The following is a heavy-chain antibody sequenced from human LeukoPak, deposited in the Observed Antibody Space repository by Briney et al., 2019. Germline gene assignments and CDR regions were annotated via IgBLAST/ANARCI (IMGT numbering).Heavy chain of an antibody. CDR1: GYTFNSYA. J-gene: IGHJ5*02. CDR2: INTNTGNP. Sequence: WASVKVSCKASGYTFNSYAMNWVRQAPGQGLEWMGWINTNTGNPSYAQGFTGRFVFSLDTSVNTAYLQISSLRADDTAVYYCARVGGNLCFGELSYWFDPWGQGTLVTVSS. D-gene: IGHD3-10*01. CDR3: ARVGGNLCFGELSYWFDP. V-gene: IGHV7-4-1*02.